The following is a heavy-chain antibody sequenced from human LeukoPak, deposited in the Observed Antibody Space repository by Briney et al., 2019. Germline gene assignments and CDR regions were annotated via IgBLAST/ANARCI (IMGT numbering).Heavy chain of an antibody. CDR3: TTDLAGTTHYYYYMDV. V-gene: IGHV3-15*01. Sequence: PGGSLRLSCAASGFTFSNAWMSWVRQAPGKGLEWVGRIKSKTDGGTTDYAAPVKGRFTISRDDSKNTLYLQMNSLKTEDTAVYYCTTDLAGTTHYYYYMDVWGKGTTVTVSS. J-gene: IGHJ6*03. CDR2: IKSKTDGGTT. CDR1: GFTFSNAW. D-gene: IGHD1-1*01.